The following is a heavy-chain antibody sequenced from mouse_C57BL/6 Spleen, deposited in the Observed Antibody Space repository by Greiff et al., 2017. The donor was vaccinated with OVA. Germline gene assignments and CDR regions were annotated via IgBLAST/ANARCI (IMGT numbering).Heavy chain of an antibody. CDR1: GFTFSDFY. CDR2: RRNKANDYTT. D-gene: IGHD2-4*01. Sequence: EVKLVESGGGLVQSGRSLRLSCATSGFTFSDFYMEWVRQAPGKGLEWIAARRNKANDYTTEYSASVKGRFIVSRDNSQSILYLQMNALRAEDTAIYYCARDDYDYGRAMDYWGQGTSVTVSS. V-gene: IGHV7-1*01. J-gene: IGHJ4*01. CDR3: ARDDYDYGRAMDY.